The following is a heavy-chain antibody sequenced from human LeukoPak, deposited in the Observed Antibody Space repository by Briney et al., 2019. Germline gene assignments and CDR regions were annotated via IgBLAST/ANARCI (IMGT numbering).Heavy chain of an antibody. CDR1: GGSISSGGYS. J-gene: IGHJ4*02. CDR2: IYHSGST. D-gene: IGHD5-12*01. V-gene: IGHV4-30-2*01. CDR3: ARGGYDWGSVYYFDY. Sequence: SQTLCLTCAVSGGSISSGGYSWSWIRQPPGKGLEWIGYIYHSGSTYYNPSLKSRVTISVDRSKNQFSLKLSSVTAADTAVYYCARGGYDWGSVYYFDYWGQGTLVTVSS.